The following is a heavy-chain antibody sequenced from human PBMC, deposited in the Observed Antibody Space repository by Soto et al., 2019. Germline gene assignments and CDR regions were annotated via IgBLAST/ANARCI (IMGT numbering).Heavy chain of an antibody. V-gene: IGHV1-18*01. D-gene: IGHD2-2*01. CDR2: ISAYNGNT. CDR3: ARGGLGYCSSTGCYGDYYYYDMDV. Sequence: PGQGLEWMGWISAYNGNTNYAQKLQGRVTMTTDTSRSTAYMELRSLRSDDTAVYYCARGGLGYCSSTGCYGDYYYYDMDVWGKATTVTVAS. J-gene: IGHJ6*03.